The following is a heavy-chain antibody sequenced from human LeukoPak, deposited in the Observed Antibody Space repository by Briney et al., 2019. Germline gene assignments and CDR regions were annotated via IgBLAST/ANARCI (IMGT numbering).Heavy chain of an antibody. CDR3: AIGYCSSTSCYGGWFDP. J-gene: IGHJ5*02. CDR1: GGSFSGYY. D-gene: IGHD2-2*01. CDR2: INHSGST. Sequence: SETLSLTCAVYGGSFSGYYWSWLRQPPGKGLEWIGEINHSGSTNYNPSLKSRVTISVDTSKNQFSLKLSSVTAADTAVYYCAIGYCSSTSCYGGWFDPWGQGTLVTVSS. V-gene: IGHV4-34*01.